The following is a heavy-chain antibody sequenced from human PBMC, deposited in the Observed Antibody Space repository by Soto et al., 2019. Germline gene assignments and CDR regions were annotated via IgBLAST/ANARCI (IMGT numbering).Heavy chain of an antibody. Sequence: PSETLSLTCAVYGGSFSNYYWRWIRQPPGKGLEWIGEINHSGSTNYNPSLKSRVTVSIDTSKNQFSLKLSSVTAADTAVYYCARSNREGLTGTTWLYYFDYWGQGTLVTVS. D-gene: IGHD1-20*01. V-gene: IGHV4-34*01. CDR3: ARSNREGLTGTTWLYYFDY. J-gene: IGHJ4*02. CDR2: INHSGST. CDR1: GGSFSNYY.